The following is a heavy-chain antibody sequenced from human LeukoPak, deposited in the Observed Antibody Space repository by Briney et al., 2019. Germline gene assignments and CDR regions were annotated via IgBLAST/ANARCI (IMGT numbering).Heavy chain of an antibody. D-gene: IGHD3-9*01. CDR1: GGTFSSYA. CDR3: ARDHFDILTGNYGWFDP. CDR2: IIPIFGTA. J-gene: IGHJ5*02. Sequence: SVKVSCKASGGTFSSYAISWVRQAPGQGLEWMGGIIPIFGTANYAQKFQGRVTITADESTSTAYMELSSLRSEDTAVYYCARDHFDILTGNYGWFDPWGQGTLVTVSS. V-gene: IGHV1-69*01.